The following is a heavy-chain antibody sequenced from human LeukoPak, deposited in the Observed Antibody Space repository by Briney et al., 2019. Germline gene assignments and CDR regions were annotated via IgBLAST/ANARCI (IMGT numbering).Heavy chain of an antibody. CDR2: IYTSGST. V-gene: IGHV4-4*07. CDR3: ARDRQDNYDFWSGYFDY. J-gene: IGHJ4*02. Sequence: PSETLSLTCTVSGGSISSYYWSWIRQPAGKGLEWIGRIYTSGSTNYNPSLKSRVTISVDTSKNQFSLKLSSVTAADTAVYYCARDRQDNYDFWSGYFDYWGQGTLVTVSS. D-gene: IGHD3-3*01. CDR1: GGSISSYY.